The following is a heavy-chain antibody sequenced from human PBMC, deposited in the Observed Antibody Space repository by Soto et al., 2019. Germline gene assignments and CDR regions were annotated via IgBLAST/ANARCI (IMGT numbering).Heavy chain of an antibody. J-gene: IGHJ6*02. D-gene: IGHD1-26*01. Sequence: QVQLQQWGAGLLKPSETLSLTCAVYGGSFSGYYWSWIRQPPGKGLEWIGEINHSGSTNYNPSLKSRVTISVDTSKNQFSLKLSSVTAADTAVYYCARGTNLGSYFFYYGMDVWGQGTTVTVSS. CDR2: INHSGST. CDR1: GGSFSGYY. V-gene: IGHV4-34*01. CDR3: ARGTNLGSYFFYYGMDV.